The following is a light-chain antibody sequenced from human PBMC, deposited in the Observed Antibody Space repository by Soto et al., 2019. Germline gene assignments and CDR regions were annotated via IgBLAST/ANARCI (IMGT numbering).Light chain of an antibody. J-gene: IGKJ4*01. Sequence: EIVLTQSPGTLSLSPGERATLSCRASQSVSSSYLAWYQQKPGQAPRLLIYGASSSATGIPDRFSASGSGTDFTLTISRLEPEDFAVYYCQQYGSSPLTFGGGTKVEIK. CDR3: QQYGSSPLT. CDR2: GAS. CDR1: QSVSSSY. V-gene: IGKV3-20*01.